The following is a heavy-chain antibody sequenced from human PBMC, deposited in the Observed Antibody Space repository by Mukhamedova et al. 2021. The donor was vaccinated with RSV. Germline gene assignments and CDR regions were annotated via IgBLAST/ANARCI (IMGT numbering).Heavy chain of an antibody. Sequence: INHSGRTAYNPSLKSRVTMSLETSKSQFSLFLTSVTAADTAVYYCARGRGGRAARSYYYYGMDVWGQGTTVTVSS. D-gene: IGHD6-6*01. CDR2: INHSGRT. CDR3: ARGRGGRAARSYYYYGMDV. V-gene: IGHV4-34*01. J-gene: IGHJ6*02.